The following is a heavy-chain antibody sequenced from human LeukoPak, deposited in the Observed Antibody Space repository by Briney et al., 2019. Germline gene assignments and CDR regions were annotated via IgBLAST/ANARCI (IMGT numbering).Heavy chain of an antibody. CDR3: ARWGKYYYDSSGYYY. J-gene: IGHJ4*02. D-gene: IGHD3-22*01. V-gene: IGHV1-2*02. CDR1: GYTFTDYY. Sequence: ASVKVSCKASGYTFTDYYMHWVRQAPGQGLEWMGWINPNSGGTNYAQKFQGRVTMTRDTSISTAYMELSRLRSDDTAVYYCARWGKYYYDSSGYYYWGQGTLVTVSS. CDR2: INPNSGGT.